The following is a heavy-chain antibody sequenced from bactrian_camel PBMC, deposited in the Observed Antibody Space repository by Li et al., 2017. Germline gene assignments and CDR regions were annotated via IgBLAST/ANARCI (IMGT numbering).Heavy chain of an antibody. Sequence: VQLVESGGGSVQAGGSLTLSCTYSEFSTSCIGWFRQAPGKEREGVAAMYRKGAAIYEDSVKGRFTISKDNAKNTLYLQMDSLKTEDTAVYFCATEGGSYGGRWMLFGYWGQGTQVTVS. CDR1: EFSTSC. CDR3: ATEGGSYGGRWMLFGY. D-gene: IGHD6*01. CDR2: MYRKGAA. J-gene: IGHJ6*01. V-gene: IGHV3S53*01.